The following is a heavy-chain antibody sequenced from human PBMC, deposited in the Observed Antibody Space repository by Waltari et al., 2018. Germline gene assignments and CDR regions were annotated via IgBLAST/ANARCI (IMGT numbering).Heavy chain of an antibody. D-gene: IGHD2-15*01. J-gene: IGHJ6*03. CDR3: ATVQVVAHNPYYYYYMDV. CDR2: FDPEDGET. Sequence: QVQLVQSGAEVKKPGASVKVSCKVSGYTLTELSMHWVRQAPGTGLEWMGGFDPEDGETIYAQKFQGRVTMTEDTSTDTAYMELSSLRSEDTAVYYCATVQVVAHNPYYYYYMDVWGKGTTVTVSS. V-gene: IGHV1-24*01. CDR1: GYTLTELS.